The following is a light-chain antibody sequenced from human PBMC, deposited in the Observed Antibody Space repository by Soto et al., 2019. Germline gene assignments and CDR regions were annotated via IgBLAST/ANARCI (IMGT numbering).Light chain of an antibody. CDR3: QVWDSSSDPYAV. V-gene: IGLV3-21*04. CDR1: NIGSKS. Sequence: SYELTQPPSVSVAPGKTARITCGGNNIGSKSVHWYQQKPGQAPVLVIYYDSDRPSGIPERFSGSNSGNTATLTIGRVEAGDEADYYCQVWDSSSDPYAVFGGGTQLTVL. J-gene: IGLJ7*01. CDR2: YDS.